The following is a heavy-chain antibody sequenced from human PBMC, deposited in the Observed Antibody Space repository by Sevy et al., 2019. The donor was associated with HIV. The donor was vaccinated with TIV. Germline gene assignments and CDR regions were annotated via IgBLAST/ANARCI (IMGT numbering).Heavy chain of an antibody. Sequence: GGSLRLSCAASGFTFSDYYMSWIRQAPGKGLEWVSYISSSGSTIYYADSVKGRFTISRDNAKNSLYLQMNSLRVEDTAVYYCARTLIVVVPAARFDPWGQGTLVTVSS. D-gene: IGHD2-2*01. CDR3: ARTLIVVVPAARFDP. J-gene: IGHJ5*02. CDR1: GFTFSDYY. CDR2: ISSSGSTI. V-gene: IGHV3-11*01.